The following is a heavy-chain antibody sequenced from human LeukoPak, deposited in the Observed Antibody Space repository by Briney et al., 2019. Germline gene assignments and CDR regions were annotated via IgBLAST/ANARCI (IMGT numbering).Heavy chain of an antibody. Sequence: SVKVSCKASGGTFSSYAISWVRQAPGQGLEWMGGIIPIFGTANYAQKFQGRVTITADESTSTAYMELSSLRSEHTAVYYCATRGMVRGVIIPNEYYFDYWGQGTLVTVSS. CDR1: GGTFSSYA. D-gene: IGHD3-10*01. V-gene: IGHV1-69*13. J-gene: IGHJ4*02. CDR2: IIPIFGTA. CDR3: ATRGMVRGVIIPNEYYFDY.